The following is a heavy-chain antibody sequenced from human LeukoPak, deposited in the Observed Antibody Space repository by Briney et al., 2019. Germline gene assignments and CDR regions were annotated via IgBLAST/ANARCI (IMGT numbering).Heavy chain of an antibody. CDR1: GFTFSRYW. J-gene: IGHJ4*02. Sequence: GGSLRLSCAGSGFTFSRYWMHWVRQAPGKGLVWVSRINSDGRRTSYADSVKGRFTISRDNAKNTLYLQMNSLRAEDTAMYYCSSTYDHDNNGYYPHDYWGQGTLVTVSS. CDR2: INSDGRRT. D-gene: IGHD3-22*01. V-gene: IGHV3-74*01. CDR3: SSTYDHDNNGYYPHDY.